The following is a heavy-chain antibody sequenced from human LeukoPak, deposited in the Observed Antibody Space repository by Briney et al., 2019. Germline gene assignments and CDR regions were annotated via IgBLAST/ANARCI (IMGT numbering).Heavy chain of an antibody. J-gene: IGHJ4*02. D-gene: IGHD6-6*01. CDR1: GGSISSGGYY. Sequence: SETLSLTCTVSGGSISSGGYYWSWICQHPGKGLEWIGYIYYSGSTYYNPSLKSRVTISVDTSKNQFSLKLSPVTAADTAVYYCATAARPDFFDYWGQGTLVTVSS. CDR3: ATAARPDFFDY. V-gene: IGHV4-31*03. CDR2: IYYSGST.